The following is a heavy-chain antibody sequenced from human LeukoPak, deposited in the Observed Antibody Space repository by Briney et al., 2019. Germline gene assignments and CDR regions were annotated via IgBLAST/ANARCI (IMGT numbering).Heavy chain of an antibody. CDR2: INHSGST. D-gene: IGHD3-22*01. Sequence: SETLSLTCAVYGGSFSGYYWSWIRQPPGKGLEWIGEINHSGSTNYNPSLKSRVTISVDTSKNQFSLKLSSVTAADTAVYYCARDKRSGYYYGPYDYWGQGTLVTVSS. J-gene: IGHJ4*02. CDR1: GGSFSGYY. V-gene: IGHV4-34*01. CDR3: ARDKRSGYYYGPYDY.